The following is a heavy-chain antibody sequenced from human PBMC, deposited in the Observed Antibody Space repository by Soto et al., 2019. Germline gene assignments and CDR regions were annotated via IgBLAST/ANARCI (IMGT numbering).Heavy chain of an antibody. CDR1: GFTFSNAW. J-gene: IGHJ6*03. V-gene: IGHV3-15*01. CDR3: TTEDDFWSGYRYYYYYYMDV. Sequence: EVQLVESGGGLVKPGGSLRLSCAASGFTFSNAWMSWVRQAPGKGLEWVGRIKSKTDGGTTDYAAPVKGRFTISRDDSKNTLYLQMNSLKTDDTAVYYCTTEDDFWSGYRYYYYYYMDVWGKGTTVTVSS. CDR2: IKSKTDGGTT. D-gene: IGHD3-3*01.